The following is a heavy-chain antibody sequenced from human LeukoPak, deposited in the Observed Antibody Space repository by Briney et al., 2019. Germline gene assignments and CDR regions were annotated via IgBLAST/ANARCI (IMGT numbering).Heavy chain of an antibody. CDR3: ARARDSSSWYFWYFDL. V-gene: IGHV1-8*03. Sequence: GASVKVSCKASGYTFTSYDINWVRQATGQGLEWMGWMNPNSGNTGYAQKFQGRVTITRNTSISTAYMELSSLRSEDTAVYYCARARDSSSWYFWYFDLWGRGTLVTVSS. J-gene: IGHJ2*01. D-gene: IGHD6-13*01. CDR1: GYTFTSYD. CDR2: MNPNSGNT.